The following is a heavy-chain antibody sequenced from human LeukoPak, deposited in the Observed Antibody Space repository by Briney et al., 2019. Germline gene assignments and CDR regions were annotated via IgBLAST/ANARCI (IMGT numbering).Heavy chain of an antibody. CDR3: AREVQLERLGFGKEGSAFDY. CDR1: GFAFYDYW. J-gene: IGHJ4*02. V-gene: IGHV3-74*03. Sequence: GGSLRLSCATSGFAFYDYWMHWVRQAPGKGLEWVSYVNSDGSITTYAASVKGRFTISRDNAKNSLYLQMNSLRAEDTAVYYCAREVQLERLGFGKEGSAFDYWGQGTLVTVSS. CDR2: VNSDGSIT. D-gene: IGHD1-1*01.